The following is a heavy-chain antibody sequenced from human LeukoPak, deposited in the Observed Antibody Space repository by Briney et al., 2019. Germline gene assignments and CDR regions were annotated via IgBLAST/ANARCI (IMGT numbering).Heavy chain of an antibody. Sequence: GGSLRLSCAASGFTFSSYWMSWVRQAPGKGLEWVANIKQDGSEKYYVDSVKGRFTISRDNAKNSLYLQMNSLRAEDTAVYYCASDKGVCWFDPWGQGTLVTVSS. CDR2: IKQDGSEK. V-gene: IGHV3-7*01. J-gene: IGHJ5*02. D-gene: IGHD3-16*01. CDR1: GFTFSSYW. CDR3: ASDKGVCWFDP.